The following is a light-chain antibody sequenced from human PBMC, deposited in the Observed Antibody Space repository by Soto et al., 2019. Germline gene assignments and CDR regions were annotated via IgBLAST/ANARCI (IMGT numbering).Light chain of an antibody. V-gene: IGKV4-1*01. CDR3: KQYIGXPQT. J-gene: IGKJ1*01. Sequence: DIVMTQAPDSLAVSLGDRGTLNCESSHSLLLSTNENTFLAWYQHKPGHTPTLLIYCASMREYGVPDRFSGSGSGTDFTLTINSLQAQDVAVYYFKQYIGXPQTCGQGTKV. CDR1: HSLLLSTNENTF. CDR2: CAS.